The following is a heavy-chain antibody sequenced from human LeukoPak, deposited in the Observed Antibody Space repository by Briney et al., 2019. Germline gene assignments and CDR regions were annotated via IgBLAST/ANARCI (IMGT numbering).Heavy chain of an antibody. J-gene: IGHJ5*02. CDR3: ARVGRIDYSTGWFVP. V-gene: IGHV1-2*02. CDR2: INPNSGGT. D-gene: IGHD6-19*01. Sequence: ASVKVSCKTSGYSFTVNYIHWVRQAPGQGLEWMGWINPNSGGTNYAQKFQGRVTMTRDTSISTAYMDLSRLRSDDTAVYYCARVGRIDYSTGWFVPWGQGTLVTVSS. CDR1: GYSFTVNY.